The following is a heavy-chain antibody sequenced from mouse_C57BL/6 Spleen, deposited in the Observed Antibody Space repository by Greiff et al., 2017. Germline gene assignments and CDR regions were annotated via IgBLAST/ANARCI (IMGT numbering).Heavy chain of an antibody. J-gene: IGHJ4*01. Sequence: EVQVVESEGGLVQPGSSMKLSCTASGFTFRDYYMAWVRQVPEKGLEWVANINYDGSSTYYLDSLESRFIISRDNAKNILYLQMSSLKSEDTATYYCARRGDWAMDYWGQGTSVTVSS. D-gene: IGHD2-13*01. CDR3: ARRGDWAMDY. CDR2: INYDGSST. V-gene: IGHV5-16*01. CDR1: GFTFRDYY.